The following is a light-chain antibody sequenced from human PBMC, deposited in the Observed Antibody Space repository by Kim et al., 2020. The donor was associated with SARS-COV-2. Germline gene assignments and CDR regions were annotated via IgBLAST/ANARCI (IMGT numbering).Light chain of an antibody. CDR3: QAWDSSTPRS. J-gene: IGLJ1*01. CDR1: RLGDKY. Sequence: SYELTQPPSVSVSPGQTATITCSGDRLGDKYACWYQQKPGQSPLLVIYQDTKRPSGIPERFSGSNSGNTATLTISGTQAMDEADYYCQAWDSSTPRSFGT. CDR2: QDT. V-gene: IGLV3-1*01.